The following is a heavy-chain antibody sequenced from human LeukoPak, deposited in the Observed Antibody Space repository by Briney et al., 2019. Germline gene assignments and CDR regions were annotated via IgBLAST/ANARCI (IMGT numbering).Heavy chain of an antibody. D-gene: IGHD2-15*01. CDR1: GYSFTSYW. V-gene: IGHV5-51*03. Sequence: KPGESLKISCKGSGYSFTSYWIGWVRQMPGRGLEWMGIIYPGDSDTRYSPSFQGQVTISADKSISTAYLQWSSLKASDTAIYYCARGRGYCSGGSCYYFDFWGQGTLVTVSS. CDR2: IYPGDSDT. J-gene: IGHJ4*02. CDR3: ARGRGYCSGGSCYYFDF.